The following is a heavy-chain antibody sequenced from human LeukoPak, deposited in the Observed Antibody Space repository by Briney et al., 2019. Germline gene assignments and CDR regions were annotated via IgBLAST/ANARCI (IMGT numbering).Heavy chain of an antibody. J-gene: IGHJ6*02. CDR1: GGSISSGGYY. V-gene: IGHV4-30-2*01. D-gene: IGHD3-9*01. CDR3: AEDSNYDILTYGMDV. Sequence: PSETLSLTCTVSGGSISSGGYYWSWIRQPPGKGLEWIGYIYHSGSTYYNPSLKSRVTISVDRSKNQFSLKLSSVTAADTALYYCAEDSNYDILTYGMDVWGQGTTVTVSS. CDR2: IYHSGST.